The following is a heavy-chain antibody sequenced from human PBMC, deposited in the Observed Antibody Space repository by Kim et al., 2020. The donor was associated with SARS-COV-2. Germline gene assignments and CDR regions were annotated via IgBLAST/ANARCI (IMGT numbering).Heavy chain of an antibody. V-gene: IGHV4-39*01. Sequence: SETLSLTCTVSGGSISSSSYYWGWIRQPPGKGLEWIGSIYYSGSTYYNPSLKSRVTISVDTSKNQFSLKLSSVTAADTAVYYCARLFWLDYLGIHYFDYWGQGTLVTVSS. CDR3: ARLFWLDYLGIHYFDY. CDR1: GGSISSSSYY. D-gene: IGHD3-3*01. CDR2: IYYSGST. J-gene: IGHJ4*02.